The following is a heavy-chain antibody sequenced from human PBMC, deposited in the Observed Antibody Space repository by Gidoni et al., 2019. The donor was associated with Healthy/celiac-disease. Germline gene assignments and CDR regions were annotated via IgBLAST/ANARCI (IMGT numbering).Heavy chain of an antibody. CDR2: IYWDDDK. V-gene: IGHV2-5*02. J-gene: IGHJ4*02. Sequence: QITLKESGPTLVKPTQTLTLTCPFSGFSLSTSGVGVGWIRQPPGKALEWLALIYWDDDKRYSPSLKNRLTITKDTSKNQVVLTMTNMDPVDTATYYCAHYYYDSGGYYYLVFDYWGQGTLVTVSS. CDR3: AHYYYDSGGYYYLVFDY. D-gene: IGHD3-22*01. CDR1: GFSLSTSGVG.